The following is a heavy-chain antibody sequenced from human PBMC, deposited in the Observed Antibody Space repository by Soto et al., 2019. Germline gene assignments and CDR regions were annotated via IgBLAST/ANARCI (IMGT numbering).Heavy chain of an antibody. V-gene: IGHV1-2*02. CDR3: ATSGVLWPDQPFDY. D-gene: IGHD2-21*01. CDR1: GYTFTGYY. Sequence: ASVKVSCKASGYTFTGYYLHWVRQAPGQGLEWMGWINPNSGGTNYAQKFQGRVTMTRDTSISTAYMELSRLRSDDTAVYYCATSGVLWPDQPFDYWGQGTLVTVSS. CDR2: INPNSGGT. J-gene: IGHJ4*02.